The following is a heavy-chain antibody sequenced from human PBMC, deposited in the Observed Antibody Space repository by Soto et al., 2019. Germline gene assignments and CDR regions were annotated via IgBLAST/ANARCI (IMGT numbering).Heavy chain of an antibody. CDR2: IYYSGST. D-gene: IGHD6-6*01. CDR1: GGSISSGGYS. CDR3: ARVASSSGIYFDY. J-gene: IGHJ4*02. Sequence: PSETLSLTCAVSGGSISSGGYSWSWIRQPPGKGLEWIGYIYYSGSTYYNPSLKSRVTISVDTSKNQFSLKLSSVTAADTAVYYCARVASSSGIYFDYWGQGTLVTVS. V-gene: IGHV4-30-2*05.